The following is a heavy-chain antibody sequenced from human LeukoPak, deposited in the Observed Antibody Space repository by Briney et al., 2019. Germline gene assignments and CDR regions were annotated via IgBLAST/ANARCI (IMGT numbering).Heavy chain of an antibody. CDR2: ISGSGGST. V-gene: IGHV3-23*01. CDR1: GFTFSSYA. Sequence: GGSLRLSCAASGFTFSSYAMSWVRQAPGKGLEWVSAISGSGGSTYYADSVKGRFTISRDNSKNTLYLQMNSLRAEDTAVYYCAKDQSVAAAGLLNWFDPWGQGTLVTVSS. D-gene: IGHD6-13*01. CDR3: AKDQSVAAAGLLNWFDP. J-gene: IGHJ5*02.